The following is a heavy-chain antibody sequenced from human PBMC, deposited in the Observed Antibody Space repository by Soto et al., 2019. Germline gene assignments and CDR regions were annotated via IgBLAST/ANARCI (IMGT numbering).Heavy chain of an antibody. Sequence: GGSLRLSCAASGFTFSSYAMHWVRQAPGKGLEWVAVISYDGSNKYYADSVKGRFTISRDNSKNTLYLQMNSLRAEDTAVYYCARDLSIAVAGPLFDYWGQGTLVTVSS. CDR2: ISYDGSNK. J-gene: IGHJ4*02. V-gene: IGHV3-30-3*01. CDR1: GFTFSSYA. CDR3: ARDLSIAVAGPLFDY. D-gene: IGHD6-19*01.